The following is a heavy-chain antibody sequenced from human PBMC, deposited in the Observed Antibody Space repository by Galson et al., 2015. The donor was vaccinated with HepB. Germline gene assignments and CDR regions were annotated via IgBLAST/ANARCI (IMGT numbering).Heavy chain of an antibody. Sequence: SLRLSCAASGFTFDDYAMHWVRQAPGKGLEWVSGISWNSGSIGYADSVKGRFTISRDNAKNSLYLQMNSLRAEDTALYYCAKDILGCSGGSCYSDHFNYMDVWGKGTTVTVSS. CDR3: AKDILGCSGGSCYSDHFNYMDV. V-gene: IGHV3-9*01. J-gene: IGHJ6*03. CDR1: GFTFDDYA. D-gene: IGHD2-15*01. CDR2: ISWNSGSI.